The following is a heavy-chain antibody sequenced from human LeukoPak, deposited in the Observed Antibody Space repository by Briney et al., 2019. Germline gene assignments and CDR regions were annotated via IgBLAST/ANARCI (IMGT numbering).Heavy chain of an antibody. CDR3: ASARFTTPREWYFDL. V-gene: IGHV4-34*01. Sequence: SETLSLTCTVSGGSISSYYWSWIRQPPGKGLEWIGEINHSGSTNYNPSLKSRVTISVDTFKNQFSLKLSSVTATDTAVYYCASARFTTPREWYFDLWCRVTLVTVSS. D-gene: IGHD4-17*01. J-gene: IGHJ2*01. CDR2: INHSGST. CDR1: GGSISSYY.